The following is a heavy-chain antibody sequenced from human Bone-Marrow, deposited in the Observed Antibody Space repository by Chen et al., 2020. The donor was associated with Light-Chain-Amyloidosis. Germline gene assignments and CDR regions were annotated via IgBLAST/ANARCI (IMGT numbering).Heavy chain of an antibody. D-gene: IGHD2-8*01. V-gene: IGHV3-7*01. CDR2: IKQDGSEK. Sequence: EVQLVESGGGLVQPGGSLRLSCAASGFTFSSYWMSWVRQAPGKGLEWVANIKQDGSEKYYVDSGKGRFTISRDNAKNSLYLQMNSLRAEDTAVYYCAREGPGYCTNGVCYTGVRDAFDIWGQGTMVTVSS. J-gene: IGHJ3*02. CDR1: GFTFSSYW. CDR3: AREGPGYCTNGVCYTGVRDAFDI.